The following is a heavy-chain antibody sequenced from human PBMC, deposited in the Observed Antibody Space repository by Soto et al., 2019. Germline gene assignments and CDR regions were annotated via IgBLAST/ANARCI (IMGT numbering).Heavy chain of an antibody. V-gene: IGHV4-31*03. CDR2: IYYSGST. J-gene: IGHJ6*02. Sequence: PSETLSLTCTVSGGSISSGGYYWSWIRQHPGKGLEWIGYIYYSGSTYYNPSLKSRVTISVDTSKNQFSLKLSSVTAADTAVYYCARTDRGMYGMDVWGQGTTVTVSS. CDR3: ARTDRGMYGMDV. CDR1: GGSISSGGYY. D-gene: IGHD3-16*01.